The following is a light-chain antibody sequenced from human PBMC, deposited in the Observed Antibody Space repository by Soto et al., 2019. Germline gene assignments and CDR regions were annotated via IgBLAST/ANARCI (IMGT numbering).Light chain of an antibody. CDR1: QTISSW. CDR3: QHYNSYSGA. CDR2: KAS. Sequence: DVQMTQSPSTLSGSVGDRVTITCRASQTISSWLAWYQQKPGKAPKLLIYKASTLKSGVPSRFSGSGSGTEFTLTISSLQPGDFATYYCQHYNSYSGAFGQGTKVDIK. V-gene: IGKV1-5*03. J-gene: IGKJ1*01.